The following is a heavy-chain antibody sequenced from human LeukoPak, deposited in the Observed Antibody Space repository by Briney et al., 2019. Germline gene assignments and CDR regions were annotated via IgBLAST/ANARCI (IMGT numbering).Heavy chain of an antibody. Sequence: SVKVSCKASGGTFISYAISWVRQAPGQGLEWMGRIIPIFGTANYAQKFQGRVTITTDESTSTAYMELSSLRSEDTAVYYCARVGPNDYGDYAFDYWGQGTLVTVSS. D-gene: IGHD4-17*01. J-gene: IGHJ4*02. CDR1: GGTFISYA. CDR3: ARVGPNDYGDYAFDY. V-gene: IGHV1-69*05. CDR2: IIPIFGTA.